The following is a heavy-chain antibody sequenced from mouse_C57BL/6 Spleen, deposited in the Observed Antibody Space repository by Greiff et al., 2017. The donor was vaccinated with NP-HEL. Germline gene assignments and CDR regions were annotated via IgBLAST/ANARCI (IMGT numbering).Heavy chain of an antibody. CDR2: IYPGDGDT. V-gene: IGHV1-80*01. Sequence: VQLQQSGAELVKPGASVKISCKASGYAFSSYWMNWVKQRPGKGLEWIGQIYPGDGDTNYNGKFKGKATLTADKSSSTAYMQLSSLTSEDSAVYFCARHSNYPSFDYWGQGTTLTVSS. J-gene: IGHJ2*01. CDR3: ARHSNYPSFDY. D-gene: IGHD2-5*01. CDR1: GYAFSSYW.